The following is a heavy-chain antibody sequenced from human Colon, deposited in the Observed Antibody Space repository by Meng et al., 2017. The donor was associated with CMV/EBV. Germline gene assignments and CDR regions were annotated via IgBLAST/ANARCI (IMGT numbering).Heavy chain of an antibody. CDR3: ARSPRNRVVAIRGWRFFDY. CDR1: SFSGYY. D-gene: IGHD2-21*01. V-gene: IGHV4-34*01. CDR2: INHSGST. Sequence: SFSGYYSSWIRQPPAKGVECIGEINHSGSTNYTPSLESRVTISLDTSKNQFPLKVTPVTAADTTVYYCARSPRNRVVAIRGWRFFDYWGQGTLVTVSS. J-gene: IGHJ4*02.